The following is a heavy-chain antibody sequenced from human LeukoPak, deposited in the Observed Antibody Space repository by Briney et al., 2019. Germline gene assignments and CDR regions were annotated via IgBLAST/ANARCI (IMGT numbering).Heavy chain of an antibody. V-gene: IGHV3-74*01. Sequence: GGSLRLSCPASGFTFSNYWIHWVRQAPGRGLVWVSRVNSEGTRTHFADFVKGRFTISRDNSKNTLYLQMNSLRAEDTAVYYCARIWAVPAAMLDYWGQGTLVTVPS. J-gene: IGHJ4*02. CDR2: VNSEGTRT. CDR3: ARIWAVPAAMLDY. CDR1: GFTFSNYW. D-gene: IGHD2-2*01.